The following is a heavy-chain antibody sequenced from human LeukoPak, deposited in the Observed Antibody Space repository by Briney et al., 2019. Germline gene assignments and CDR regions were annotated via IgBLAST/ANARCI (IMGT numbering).Heavy chain of an antibody. D-gene: IGHD6-19*01. CDR1: GYIFTNYD. Sequence: SVKVSCKASGYIFTNYDINWVRQAPGQGLEWMGGIIPIFGTANYAQKFQGRVTITADESTSTAYMELSSLRSEDTAVYYCARVGIAVADGFDYWGQGTLVTVSS. CDR3: ARVGIAVADGFDY. CDR2: IIPIFGTA. J-gene: IGHJ4*02. V-gene: IGHV1-69*13.